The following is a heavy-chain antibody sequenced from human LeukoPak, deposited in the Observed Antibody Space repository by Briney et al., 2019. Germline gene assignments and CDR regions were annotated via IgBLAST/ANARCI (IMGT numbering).Heavy chain of an antibody. J-gene: IGHJ4*02. Sequence: SVKVSCKASGGTFSSYAISWVRHAPGQRLDWMGRIIPILGIANYAQKFQGRVTITADKSTSTAYMELSSLRSEDTAVYYCARAPPLYYGSGSYSYYFDYWGQGTLVTVSS. D-gene: IGHD3-10*01. V-gene: IGHV1-69*04. CDR2: IIPILGIA. CDR3: ARAPPLYYGSGSYSYYFDY. CDR1: GGTFSSYA.